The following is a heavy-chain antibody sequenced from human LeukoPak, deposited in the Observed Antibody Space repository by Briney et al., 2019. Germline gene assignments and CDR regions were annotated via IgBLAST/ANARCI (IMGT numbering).Heavy chain of an antibody. CDR3: ARARDGYNFSYMDV. J-gene: IGHJ6*03. CDR1: GFTVSSNY. V-gene: IGHV3-66*01. Sequence: GGSLRLSCAASGFTVSSNYMTWVRQAPGKGLEWVSVIYSGGSINYADSVKGRFTISRDNSKNTLYLQMNSLTAEDTAVYYCARARDGYNFSYMDVWGKGTTVTISS. D-gene: IGHD5-24*01. CDR2: IYSGGSI.